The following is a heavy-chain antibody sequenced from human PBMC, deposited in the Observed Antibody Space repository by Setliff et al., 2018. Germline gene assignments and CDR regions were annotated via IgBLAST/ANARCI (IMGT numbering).Heavy chain of an antibody. J-gene: IGHJ5*02. V-gene: IGHV1-18*01. CDR1: GFGFTTFG. Sequence: GASVKVSCKTSGFGFTTFGFSWVRQAPGQGLEWLGSISPYSGNTNYPQWLQDRVTMTIDTSATTVYMELQSLRSDDTAVYYCARDSPEMVAPPAAHCFDPWGQGTLVTVSS. D-gene: IGHD2-15*01. CDR3: ARDSPEMVAPPAAHCFDP. CDR2: ISPYSGNT.